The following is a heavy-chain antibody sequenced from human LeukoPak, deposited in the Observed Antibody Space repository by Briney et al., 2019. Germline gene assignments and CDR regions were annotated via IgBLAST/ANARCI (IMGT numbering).Heavy chain of an antibody. CDR1: GFTFTSYY. CDR2: ISPDGSDK. CDR3: ASWGSDWYNMNY. D-gene: IGHD6-19*01. Sequence: GGSLRLSCAASGFTFTSYYMSWLRQAPGKGLEWAAHISPDGSDKYYVDSVKGRFTISRDSAKNSLYLQMNSLRAEDTAVYYCASWGSDWYNMNYWGQGTLVTVSS. J-gene: IGHJ4*02. V-gene: IGHV3-7*01.